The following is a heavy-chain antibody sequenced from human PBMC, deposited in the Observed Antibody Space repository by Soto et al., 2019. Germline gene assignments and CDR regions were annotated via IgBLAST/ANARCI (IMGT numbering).Heavy chain of an antibody. CDR3: ARHYSAMGV. V-gene: IGHV3-53*02. CDR1: GFTVSSDS. CDR2: IYSDNNT. J-gene: IGHJ6*02. Sequence: EVQLVETGGDLSQPGGSLRLSCAASGFTVSSDSMTWVRQAPGKGLEWISIIYSDNNTDYADSVNGRFAISRDTSKNILLLQMTSLRAEDTAEYYCARHYSAMGVWGQGTTVTVSS.